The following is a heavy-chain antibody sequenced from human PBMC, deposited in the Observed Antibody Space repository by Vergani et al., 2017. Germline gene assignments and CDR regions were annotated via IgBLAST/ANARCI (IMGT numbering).Heavy chain of an antibody. D-gene: IGHD3-16*01. V-gene: IGHV4-39*01. J-gene: IGHJ2*01. CDR1: GDSIISRSYY. CDR3: ASGKYYSDSTAHFRGRYFDV. CDR2: IYNSGNG. Sequence: QMQLQESGPGLVKASETLSLTCTVSGDSIISRSYYWGWIRQPPGKWLEWIGSIYNSGNGDSSSSPKSRVTISADTSKNQFSLRLTSVTAADTAVYYCASGKYYSDSTAHFRGRYFDVWGRGTLVTVPS.